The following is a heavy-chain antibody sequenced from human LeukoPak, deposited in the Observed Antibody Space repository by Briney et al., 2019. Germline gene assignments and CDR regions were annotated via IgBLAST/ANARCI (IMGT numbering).Heavy chain of an antibody. CDR3: AKVVNYDFWSGYFDY. CDR2: ISGSGGST. J-gene: IGHJ4*02. V-gene: IGHV3-23*01. D-gene: IGHD3-3*01. Sequence: PGGSLRLSCAASGFTFSSYAMSWVRQAPGKGLEWVSAISGSGGSTYYADSVKGRFTISRDNSKNTLYLQMNSLRAEDTAVYYCAKVVNYDFWSGYFDYWGQGTLVTVSS. CDR1: GFTFSSYA.